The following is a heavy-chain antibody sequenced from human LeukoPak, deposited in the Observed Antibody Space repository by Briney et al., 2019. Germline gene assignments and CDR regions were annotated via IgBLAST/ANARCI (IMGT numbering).Heavy chain of an antibody. J-gene: IGHJ5*02. V-gene: IGHV3-73*01. Sequence: GGSLRLSSAASGFTFSSYAMSWVRQASGKGLEWVGLIDRPAKSYATAYGASVGGRFTISRDDSKNTAYLQMDSLKTEDTALYYCARDRGTYNWLDPWGQGTLVTVSS. CDR3: ARDRGTYNWLDP. D-gene: IGHD1-26*01. CDR1: GFTFSSYA. CDR2: IDRPAKSYAT.